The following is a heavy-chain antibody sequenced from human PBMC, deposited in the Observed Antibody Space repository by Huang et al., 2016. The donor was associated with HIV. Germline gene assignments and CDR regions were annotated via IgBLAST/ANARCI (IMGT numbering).Heavy chain of an antibody. CDR1: GFTVGGDA. CDR2: IWLEGGTK. J-gene: IGHJ4*02. D-gene: IGHD4-17*01. CDR3: ARGDYGDYVGIDY. Sequence: QVHLMESGGGVVQPGKSLRLSCTTSGFTVGGDAMHWGCQRPGKGLGGVAVIWLEGGTKYYADAVKGRFIISRDNSKKTLYVQMNSLRAEDTAVYYCARGDYGDYVGIDYWGQGTLVTVSS. V-gene: IGHV3-33*01.